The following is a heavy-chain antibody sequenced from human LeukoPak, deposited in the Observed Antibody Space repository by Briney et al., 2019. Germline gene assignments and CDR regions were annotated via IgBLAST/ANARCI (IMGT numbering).Heavy chain of an antibody. CDR1: GFTVSNYD. J-gene: IGHJ6*02. Sequence: SGVSVTLSCSAYGFTVSNYDMDRVRPAPGKGLEGLLYINSSGTIIYYADSVKGRFTISRDNAKNSLYLQMNSLRAEDTAVYYCARTPYYYDSSGYYQKYGMDVWGQGTTVTVSS. D-gene: IGHD3-22*01. V-gene: IGHV3-48*03. CDR3: ARTPYYYDSSGYYQKYGMDV. CDR2: INSSGTII.